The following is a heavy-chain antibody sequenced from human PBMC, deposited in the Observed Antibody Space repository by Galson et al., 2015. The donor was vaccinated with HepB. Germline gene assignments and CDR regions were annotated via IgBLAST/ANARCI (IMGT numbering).Heavy chain of an antibody. CDR3: ARGRYSSSPPDC. CDR2: ISTYNGNT. Sequence: SVKVSCKASGYIFTSYGISWVRQAPGQGLEWMGWISTYNGNTNYAQKLQGRVTMAADTSTSTAYMELRSLRSDDTAVYYCARGRYSSSPPDCRGQGTLVTVSS. CDR1: GYIFTSYG. V-gene: IGHV1-18*01. J-gene: IGHJ4*02. D-gene: IGHD6-19*01.